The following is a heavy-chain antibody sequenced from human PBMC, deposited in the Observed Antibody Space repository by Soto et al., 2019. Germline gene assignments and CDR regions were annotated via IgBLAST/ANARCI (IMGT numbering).Heavy chain of an antibody. CDR2: INPKSGGT. CDR1: GSSFSADY. Sequence: GSVKVSCQTSGSSFSADYLQWLRQAPLQGLEWMGWINPKSGGTLYAQKFQGRVTMTRDTSISTAYMELSRLRSDDTAVYYCARGGTFAYDTSGYSVYWGQGTLVTGSS. J-gene: IGHJ4*02. V-gene: IGHV1-2*02. CDR3: ARGGTFAYDTSGYSVY. D-gene: IGHD3-22*01.